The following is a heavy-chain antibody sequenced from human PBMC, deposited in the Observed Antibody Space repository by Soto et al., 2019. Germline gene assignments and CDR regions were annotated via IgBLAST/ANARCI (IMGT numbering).Heavy chain of an antibody. V-gene: IGHV4-59*01. CDR1: CGSINSYY. CDR3: ARDRRDCSGGGCDTLGIDY. J-gene: IGHJ4*02. CDR2: IYYSGST. Sequence: SETLSLTCSVSCGSINSYYWNCIRQPPWKGLEWIVYIYYSGSTNYNHSLKSRVTISVGTSKNHFSLKLSSVTAADTAVYYCARDRRDCSGGGCDTLGIDYWGQGTMVTVSS. D-gene: IGHD2-15*01.